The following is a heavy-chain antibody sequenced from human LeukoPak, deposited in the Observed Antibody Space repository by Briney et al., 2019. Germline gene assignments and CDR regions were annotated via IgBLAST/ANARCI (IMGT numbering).Heavy chain of an antibody. CDR2: ISSNGGST. J-gene: IGHJ4*02. CDR1: GFTFSSYA. Sequence: GGSLRLSCAASGFTFSSYAMHWVRQAPGKGLEYVSAISSNGGSTYYANSVKGRFTISRDNSKNTLYLQMGSLRAEDMAVYCCARVAGHCSSTSCENDYWGQGTLVTVSS. CDR3: ARVAGHCSSTSCENDY. D-gene: IGHD2-2*01. V-gene: IGHV3-64*01.